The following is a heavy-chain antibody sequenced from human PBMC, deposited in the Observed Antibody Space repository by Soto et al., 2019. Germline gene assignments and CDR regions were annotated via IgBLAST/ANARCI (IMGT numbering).Heavy chain of an antibody. CDR1: GGTLSSYS. CDR3: ARVTGGHDSGGNYRDV. V-gene: IGHV1-69*08. J-gene: IGHJ6*03. CDR2: IITFVGKA. Sequence: QVQLVQSGPEVKKPGSSVKVSCKTSGGTLSSYSISWVRQAPGQGLEWVGRIITFVGKANVAQQFQGRVTITADRTTDTTAMGLRRLTSDGTAVEYWARVTGGHDSGGNYRDVWGTGTPVTVSS. D-gene: IGHD5-12*01.